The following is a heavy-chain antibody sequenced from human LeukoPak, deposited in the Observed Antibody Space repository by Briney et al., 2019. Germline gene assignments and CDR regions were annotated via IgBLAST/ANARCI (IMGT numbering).Heavy chain of an antibody. Sequence: ASVTVSCKASGYTFTSYGICWVRLAPGQGLEWMGWISAYNGNTNYAQKLQGRVTMTTDTSTSTAYMELRSLRSDDTAVYYCARDLDDILTGYQDAFDIWGQGTMVTVSS. D-gene: IGHD3-9*01. CDR1: GYTFTSYG. CDR2: ISAYNGNT. CDR3: ARDLDDILTGYQDAFDI. J-gene: IGHJ3*02. V-gene: IGHV1-18*04.